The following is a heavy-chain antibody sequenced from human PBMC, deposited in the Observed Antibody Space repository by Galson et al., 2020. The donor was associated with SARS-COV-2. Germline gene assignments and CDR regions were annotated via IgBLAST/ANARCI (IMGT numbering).Heavy chain of an antibody. CDR2: ISHDGLDD. Sequence: GESLKIPCAASGFTFSTYDIHWVRQAPGKGLAWVASISHDGLDDNYAVSVKGRFTISRDNSKNTVYLEMNSLRPEDTSVYYCAREKIMVRADQAPLYDYWGQGTLVTASS. D-gene: IGHD3-10*01. CDR3: AREKIMVRADQAPLYDY. J-gene: IGHJ4*02. CDR1: GFTFSTYD. V-gene: IGHV3-30*03.